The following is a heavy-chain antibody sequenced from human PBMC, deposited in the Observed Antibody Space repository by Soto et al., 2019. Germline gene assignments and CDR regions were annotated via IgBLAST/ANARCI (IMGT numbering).Heavy chain of an antibody. V-gene: IGHV1-46*03. Sequence: QVQLVQSGAEVKKPGASVKVSCKASGYSFTSFYMHWVRQAPGQGLEWMGIINPSGGSTSYAQKFQGRVTMTRDTSTSTVYMELSSLRSEDTAVYYCTRVSGYENAFDIWGQGTTVTVSS. J-gene: IGHJ3*02. CDR2: INPSGGST. CDR3: TRVSGYENAFDI. D-gene: IGHD5-18*01. CDR1: GYSFTSFY.